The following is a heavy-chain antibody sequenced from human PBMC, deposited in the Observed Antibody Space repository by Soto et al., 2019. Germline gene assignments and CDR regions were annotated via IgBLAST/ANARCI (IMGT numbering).Heavy chain of an antibody. V-gene: IGHV3-48*02. CDR3: ARDRNAFDI. CDR1: GLIFSTCS. CDR2: ISGSSSPI. Sequence: PGGSLRLSCAASGLIFSTCSMNWVRQAPGKGLEWISYISGSSSPIYYTDSVKGRFTIPRDNAENSLYLQMNSLRDEDTAVYYCARDRNAFDIWGQGTMVTVSS. J-gene: IGHJ3*02.